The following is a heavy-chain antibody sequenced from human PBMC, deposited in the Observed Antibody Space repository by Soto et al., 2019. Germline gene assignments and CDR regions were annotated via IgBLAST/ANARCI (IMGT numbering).Heavy chain of an antibody. D-gene: IGHD3-9*01. CDR3: ARGASTERYFSPSGGAWFDP. V-gene: IGHV4-59*12. J-gene: IGHJ5*02. CDR1: GDSISSYY. Sequence: SETLSLTCTVSGDSISSYYWSWIRQPPGKGLEWIGYIYYSGSTNYNPSLKSRATIFVDTSKKQFTLQLTSVTAADTAVYYCARGASTERYFSPSGGAWFDPWGQGTLVTVSS. CDR2: IYYSGST.